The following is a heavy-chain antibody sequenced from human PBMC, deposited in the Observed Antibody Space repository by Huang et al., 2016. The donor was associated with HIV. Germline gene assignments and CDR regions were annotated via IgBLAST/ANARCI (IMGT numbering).Heavy chain of an antibody. CDR3: ATVDYYDTSGPQRGYFDN. CDR2: IIPPLGTA. CDR1: GGSFGNFA. D-gene: IGHD3-22*01. J-gene: IGHJ4*02. V-gene: IGHV1-69*01. Sequence: QVQLVQSGAEVKKPGSSVKVSCKASGGSFGNFAIGWVRQAPGQGIEWVGGIIPPLGTANYAQKFQGRVTIIAYESTSTAYMELSSLRSEDTAVYYCATVDYYDTSGPQRGYFDNWGQGTLVTVSS.